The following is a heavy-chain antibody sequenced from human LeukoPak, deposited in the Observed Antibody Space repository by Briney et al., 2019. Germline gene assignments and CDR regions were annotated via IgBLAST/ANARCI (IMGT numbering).Heavy chain of an antibody. J-gene: IGHJ5*02. D-gene: IGHD5-18*01. V-gene: IGHV3-30*18. CDR2: ISYDGSNK. CDR1: GFTFSSYG. CDR3: AKGRAYSYGPTSPFDP. Sequence: PGGSLRLSCAASGFTFSSYGMHWVRQAPGKGLEWVAVISYDGSNKYYADSVKGRFTISRDNSKNTLYLQMNSLRAEDTAVYYCAKGRAYSYGPTSPFDPWGQGTLVTVSS.